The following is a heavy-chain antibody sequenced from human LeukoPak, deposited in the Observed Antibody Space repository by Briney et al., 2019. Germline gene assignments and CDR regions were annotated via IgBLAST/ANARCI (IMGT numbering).Heavy chain of an antibody. Sequence: ASVKVSCKASRGTFSSYAISWVRQAPGQGLEWMGWISAYNGNTNYAQKLQGRVTMTTDTSTSTAYMELRSLRSDDTAVYYCARDLASIGYSSSWYYNYYYYMDVWGKGTTVTISS. CDR2: ISAYNGNT. J-gene: IGHJ6*03. CDR1: RGTFSSYA. CDR3: ARDLASIGYSSSWYYNYYYYMDV. V-gene: IGHV1-18*01. D-gene: IGHD6-13*01.